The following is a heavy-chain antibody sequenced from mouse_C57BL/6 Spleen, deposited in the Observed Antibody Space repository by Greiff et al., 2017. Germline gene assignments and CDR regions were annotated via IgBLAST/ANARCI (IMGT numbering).Heavy chain of an antibody. V-gene: IGHV1-15*01. J-gene: IGHJ1*03. CDR1: GYTFTDYE. Sequence: QVQLKESGAELVRPGASVTLSCKASGYTFTDYEMHWVKQTPVHGLEWIGAIDPETGGTAYNQKFKGKAMLTADKSSSTAYMELRSLTSEDSAVYYCTKESDWYFDVWGTGTTVTVSS. CDR3: TKESDWYFDV. CDR2: IDPETGGT.